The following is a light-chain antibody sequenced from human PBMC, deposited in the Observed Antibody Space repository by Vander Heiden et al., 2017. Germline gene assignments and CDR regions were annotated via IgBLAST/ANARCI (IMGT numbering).Light chain of an antibody. CDR1: QSVSSAY. J-gene: IGKJ2*01. CDR2: GTS. CDR3: QQYDGSPPYT. V-gene: IGKV3-20*01. Sequence: EAVLTPTSRMPTLSPEERTPLSCRASQSVSSAYLAGYQQKGGQPPRILIYGTSNRAAGIVDRFRGRGSGTDFSLNISRLLPEDYAVYYCQQYDGSPPYTFGQGTKVEIK.